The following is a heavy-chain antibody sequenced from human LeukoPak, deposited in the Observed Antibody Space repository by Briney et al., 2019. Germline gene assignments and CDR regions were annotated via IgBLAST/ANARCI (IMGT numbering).Heavy chain of an antibody. Sequence: GGSLRLSCAASGFTFSSYGMHWVRQAPGKGLEWVAFIRYDGSNKYYADSVKGRFTISRDNSKNTLYLQMNSLKTEDTAVYYCTTETVAGTYYYYYMDVWGKGTTVTVSS. CDR3: TTETVAGTYYYYYMDV. J-gene: IGHJ6*03. V-gene: IGHV3-30*02. CDR1: GFTFSSYG. CDR2: IRYDGSNK. D-gene: IGHD6-19*01.